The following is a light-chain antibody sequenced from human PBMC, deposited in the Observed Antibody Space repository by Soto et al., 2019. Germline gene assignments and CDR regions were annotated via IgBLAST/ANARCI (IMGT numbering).Light chain of an antibody. CDR2: AAS. Sequence: DIQMTQSPSSLSASVGDRXTITFRASQSISSYLNWYQQKPGKAPKLLIYAASSLQSGVPSRFSGSGSGTDFTLTISSLQPEDFATYYCQQSYSTPRTFGQGTKVDIK. V-gene: IGKV1-39*01. CDR1: QSISSY. J-gene: IGKJ1*01. CDR3: QQSYSTPRT.